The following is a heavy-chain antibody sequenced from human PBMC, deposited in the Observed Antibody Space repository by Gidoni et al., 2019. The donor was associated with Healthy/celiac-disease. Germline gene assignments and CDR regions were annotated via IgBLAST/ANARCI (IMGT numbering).Heavy chain of an antibody. V-gene: IGHV5-10-1*03. CDR3: ARRNTVYPNYGMDV. CDR1: GDSFTSYW. D-gene: IGHD4-4*01. CDR2: IDPSASYP. Sequence: EVQLVQSGAEVKKPGESRRISGKGSGDSFTSYWISWVRQMPGKGLEWMGRIDPSASYPNYRPSFQGHVTISADQSISTAYLQWSSLKASDTAMYYCARRNTVYPNYGMDVWGQGTTVTVSS. J-gene: IGHJ6*02.